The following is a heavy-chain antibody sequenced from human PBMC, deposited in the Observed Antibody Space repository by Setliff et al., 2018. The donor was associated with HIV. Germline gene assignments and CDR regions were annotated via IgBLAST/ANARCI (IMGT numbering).Heavy chain of an antibody. Sequence: LSLTCTISGGSFGVYRWSWIRQSAGRGLEWIGRIYSSGTTDYKPSLKGRVAISVDTSRNQFSLRVTSVTAADTAVYFCARDRHSSGLGSYGPWGPGILVTVSS. J-gene: IGHJ5*02. CDR3: ARDRHSSGLGSYGP. V-gene: IGHV4-4*07. CDR2: IYSSGTT. CDR1: GGSFGVYR. D-gene: IGHD3-10*01.